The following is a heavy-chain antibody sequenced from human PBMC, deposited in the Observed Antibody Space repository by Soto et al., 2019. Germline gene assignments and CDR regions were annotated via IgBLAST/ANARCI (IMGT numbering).Heavy chain of an antibody. Sequence: EVQLVESGGGLVQPGGSMRLSCTASGFTFRSFWMQWVRQAPGKGLEWVARIDGDDGDETATNYADSVQGRFLISRDHAKNTLHLQMSSLRAEDTAVYYCVRDSHGDYWGQGTLVTVSP. CDR2: IDGDDGDETAT. CDR1: GFTFRSFW. J-gene: IGHJ4*02. CDR3: VRDSHGDY. V-gene: IGHV3-74*01.